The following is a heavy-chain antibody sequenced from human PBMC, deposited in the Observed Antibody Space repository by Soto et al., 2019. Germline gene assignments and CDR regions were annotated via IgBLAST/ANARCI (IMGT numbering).Heavy chain of an antibody. CDR3: AREGPRAVAGMFDY. V-gene: IGHV4-59*01. CDR1: GGSISSYY. D-gene: IGHD6-19*01. CDR2: IHYSGST. J-gene: IGHJ4*02. Sequence: QVQLQESGPGLVKPSETLSLTCTVSGGSISSYYWSWIRQPPGKGLEWIGYIHYSGSTNYNPSLKSRVTISVDTSKNRFSLKLSSVTAADTAVYYCAREGPRAVAGMFDYWGQGTLVTVSS.